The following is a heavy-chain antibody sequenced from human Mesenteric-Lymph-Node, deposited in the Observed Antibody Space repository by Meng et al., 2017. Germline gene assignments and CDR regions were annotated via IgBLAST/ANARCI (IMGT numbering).Heavy chain of an antibody. D-gene: IGHD6-19*01. Sequence: GGSLRLSCAASGFTFSSYWMHWVRQAPGKGLVWVSRINSDGSSTSYADSVKGRFTIYRDNAKNTLYLQMNSLRAEDTAVYYCARGYSSGWYYQASFIDYWGQGTLVTVSS. CDR3: ARGYSSGWYYQASFIDY. CDR1: GFTFSSYW. V-gene: IGHV3-74*01. CDR2: INSDGSST. J-gene: IGHJ4*02.